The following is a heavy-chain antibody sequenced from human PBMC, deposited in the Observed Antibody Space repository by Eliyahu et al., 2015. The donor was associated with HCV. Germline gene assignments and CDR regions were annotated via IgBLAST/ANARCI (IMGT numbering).Heavy chain of an antibody. D-gene: IGHD3-16*02. CDR2: IKSKTDGGTT. CDR3: TTDFQVFYDYVWGSYRQDY. V-gene: IGHV3-15*01. Sequence: EVQLVESGGGLVKPGGSLRLSCAASGFPFSNAWXXWVRQAPGKGVEWVGRIKSKTDGGTTDYAAPVKGRFTISRDDSKNTLYLQMNSLKTEDTAVYYCTTDFQVFYDYVWGSYRQDYWGQGTLVTVSS. J-gene: IGHJ4*02. CDR1: GFPFSNAW.